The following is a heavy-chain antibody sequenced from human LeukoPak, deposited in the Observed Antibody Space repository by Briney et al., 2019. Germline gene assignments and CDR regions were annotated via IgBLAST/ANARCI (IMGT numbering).Heavy chain of an antibody. J-gene: IGHJ5*02. CDR2: INHSGST. CDR3: ARAVATIRSKWFDP. CDR1: GGSFSGYY. V-gene: IGHV4-34*01. D-gene: IGHD5-12*01. Sequence: PSETPSLTCAVYGGSFSGYYWSWIRQPPGKGLEWIGEINHSGSTNYNPSLKSHVTISVDTSKNQSSLKLSSVTAADTAVYYCARAVATIRSKWFDPWGKGTLVTVSS.